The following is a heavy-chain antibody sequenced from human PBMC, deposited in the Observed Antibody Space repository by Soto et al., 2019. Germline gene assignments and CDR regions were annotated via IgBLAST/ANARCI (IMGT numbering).Heavy chain of an antibody. J-gene: IGHJ4*02. CDR1: GFTFSSYA. CDR3: TTDGAPSYYDFWSGYSLPPFDY. CDR2: IKSKTDGGTT. V-gene: IGHV3-15*01. D-gene: IGHD3-3*01. Sequence: TGGSLRLSCAASGFTFSSYAMSWVRQAPGKGLEWVGRIKSKTDGGTTDYAAPVKGRFTISRDDSKNTLYLQMNSLKTEDTAVYYCTTDGAPSYYDFWSGYSLPPFDYWGQGTLVTVSS.